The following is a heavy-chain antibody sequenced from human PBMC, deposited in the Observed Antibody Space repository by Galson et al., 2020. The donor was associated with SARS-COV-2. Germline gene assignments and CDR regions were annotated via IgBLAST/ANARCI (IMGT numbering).Heavy chain of an antibody. CDR1: GFRFDDYA. D-gene: IGHD6-19*01. J-gene: IGHJ6*02. Sequence: SLKISCAGPGFRFDDYAMHWVRQAPGKGLEWVSGITWNSGNVAYADSVKGRFTISRDNAKNSLYLQLNSLRLEDTALCFCAKDPGYSSGWLFYSMDVWGLGTTVTVSS. V-gene: IGHV3-9*01. CDR2: ITWNSGNV. CDR3: AKDPGYSSGWLFYSMDV.